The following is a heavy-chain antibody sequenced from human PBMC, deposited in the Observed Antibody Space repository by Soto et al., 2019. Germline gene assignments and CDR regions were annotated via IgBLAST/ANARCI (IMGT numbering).Heavy chain of an antibody. D-gene: IGHD3-3*01. CDR3: ARVENDFWSALRPYYYYYYGMDV. CDR2: IIPIFGTA. Sequence: SVKVSCKASGGTFSSYAISWVRQAPGQGLEWMGGIIPIFGTANYAQKFQGRVTITADESTSTAYMELSSLRSEDTAVYYCARVENDFWSALRPYYYYYYGMDVWGQGTTVTVSS. J-gene: IGHJ6*02. CDR1: GGTFSSYA. V-gene: IGHV1-69*13.